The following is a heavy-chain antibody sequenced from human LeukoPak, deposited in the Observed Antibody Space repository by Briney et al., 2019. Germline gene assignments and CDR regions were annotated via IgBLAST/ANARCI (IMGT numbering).Heavy chain of an antibody. V-gene: IGHV3-23*01. CDR2: IGASGGST. Sequence: QPGGSLRLSCAASGFTFSTYAMSWVRRAPGKGLEWVSSIGASGGSTYYADSVKGRFTISRDNSKNTLYLQMNSLRAEDTAVYYCAKYHGGYSSGWLDYCGQGTLVTVSS. CDR3: AKYHGGYSSGWLDY. CDR1: GFTFSTYA. J-gene: IGHJ4*02. D-gene: IGHD6-19*01.